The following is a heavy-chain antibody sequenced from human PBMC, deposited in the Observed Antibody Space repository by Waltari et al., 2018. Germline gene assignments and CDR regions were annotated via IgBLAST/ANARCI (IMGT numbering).Heavy chain of an antibody. V-gene: IGHV4-38-2*01. CDR1: GYSISSGSY. CDR3: ARHSPMLTYYYGMDV. CDR2: IYHSGST. J-gene: IGHJ6*02. D-gene: IGHD2-8*01. Sequence: QVQLPESGPGLVKPSEPMSLTCAVSGYSISSGSYWVWIRLPPGKGLEWIGSIYHSGSTYYNPSLKSRVTISVDTSKNQFSLKLSSVTAADTAVYYCARHSPMLTYYYGMDVWGQGTTVTVSS.